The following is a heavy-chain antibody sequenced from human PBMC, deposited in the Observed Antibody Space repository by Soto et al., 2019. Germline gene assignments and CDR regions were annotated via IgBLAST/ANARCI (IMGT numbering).Heavy chain of an antibody. Sequence: PGGSLRLSCAASGFTFSSYGTHWVRQAPGKGLEWVAVISHDGSKKDYADSVKGRFTISRDNSKDTLYLQMNGLRPEDTAVYYCAKGQALYYDSLTDYWDAFEIWGQGTMVTVSS. CDR2: ISHDGSKK. D-gene: IGHD3-9*01. V-gene: IGHV3-30*18. CDR3: AKGQALYYDSLTDYWDAFEI. J-gene: IGHJ3*02. CDR1: GFTFSSYG.